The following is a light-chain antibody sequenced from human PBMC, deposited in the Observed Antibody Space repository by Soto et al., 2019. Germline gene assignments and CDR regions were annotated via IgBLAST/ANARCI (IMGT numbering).Light chain of an antibody. CDR3: QQFGTPPWT. Sequence: DIVLTQSPGTLSLSPGERATRSCRASQDVLNNYLAWFQQKPGQAPRLLIYGISTRATGIPDRFSGSGSGTHFTLTISRLEPEDFAVYYCQQFGTPPWTFGQGTKVDIK. J-gene: IGKJ1*01. CDR1: QDVLNNY. CDR2: GIS. V-gene: IGKV3-20*01.